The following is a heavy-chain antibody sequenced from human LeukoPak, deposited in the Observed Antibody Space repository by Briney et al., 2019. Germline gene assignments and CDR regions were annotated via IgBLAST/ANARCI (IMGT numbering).Heavy chain of an antibody. CDR2: ISYDGSNK. CDR1: GFTFSSYG. D-gene: IGHD6-13*01. CDR3: AKDLGSSSSWYRVWDYYYYGMDV. J-gene: IGHJ6*02. V-gene: IGHV3-30*18. Sequence: PGGSLRLSCAASGFTFSSYGMHWVRQAPGKGLEWVAVISYDGSNKYYADSVKGRFTISRDNSKNTLYLQMNSLRAEDTAVYYCAKDLGSSSSWYRVWDYYYYGMDVWGQGTTVTVSS.